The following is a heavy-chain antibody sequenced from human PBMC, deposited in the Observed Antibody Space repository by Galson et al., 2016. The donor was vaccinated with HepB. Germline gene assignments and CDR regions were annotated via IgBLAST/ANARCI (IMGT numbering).Heavy chain of an antibody. D-gene: IGHD2/OR15-2a*01. CDR1: GFTFSGYA. V-gene: IGHV3-23*01. CDR2: ISGGADGT. Sequence: SLRLSCAASGFTFSGYAMNWVRQAPGKGLEWVSVISGGADGTYYADSVKGRFTISRDNSKNTLYLQMNSLRAEDTAVYYCVKSNSMDYFDYWGQGTLVTVSS. J-gene: IGHJ4*02. CDR3: VKSNSMDYFDY.